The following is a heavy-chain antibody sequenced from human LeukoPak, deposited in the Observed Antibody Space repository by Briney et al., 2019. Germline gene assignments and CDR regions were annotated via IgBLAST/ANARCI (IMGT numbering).Heavy chain of an antibody. J-gene: IGHJ4*02. CDR3: ARASYCSDGSCYSDY. CDR1: GYTFTSYS. D-gene: IGHD2-15*01. Sequence: GASVKVSCKASGYTFTSYSISWVRQAPGQGLEWMGWISAYNGNTIYAQKVKGRVTMTTGTSTSTAYMELRSLKSDDTAVYYCARASYCSDGSCYSDYWGQGTLVTVSS. V-gene: IGHV1-18*01. CDR2: ISAYNGNT.